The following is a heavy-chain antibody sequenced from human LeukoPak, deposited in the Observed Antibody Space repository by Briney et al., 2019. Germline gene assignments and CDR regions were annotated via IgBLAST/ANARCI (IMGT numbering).Heavy chain of an antibody. J-gene: IGHJ6*03. CDR1: GFTFSSYS. V-gene: IGHV3-21*01. Sequence: PGGSLRLSCAASGFTFSSYSMNWVRQAPGKGLEWVSSISSSSSYIYYADSVKGRFTISRDNAKNSLYLQMNSLRAEDTAVYYCARDGGTGYYYYYMDVWGKGTTVTVSS. CDR2: ISSSSSYI. CDR3: ARDGGTGYYYYYMDV. D-gene: IGHD1-1*01.